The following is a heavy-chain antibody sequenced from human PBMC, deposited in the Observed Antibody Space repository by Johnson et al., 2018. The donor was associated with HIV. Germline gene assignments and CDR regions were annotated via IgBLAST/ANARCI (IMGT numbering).Heavy chain of an antibody. CDR3: ARMGGRSRWAFDI. CDR1: GFTFSSYW. Sequence: VQLVESGGGLVQPGGSLRLSCAASGFTFSSYWMSWVRQAPGKGLEWVANIKQDGSEKYYVDSVKGRFTISRDNAKNSLYLQMNSLRAEDTAVYYCARMGGRSRWAFDIWGQGTMLTVSS. J-gene: IGHJ3*02. D-gene: IGHD3-16*01. V-gene: IGHV3-7*05. CDR2: IKQDGSEK.